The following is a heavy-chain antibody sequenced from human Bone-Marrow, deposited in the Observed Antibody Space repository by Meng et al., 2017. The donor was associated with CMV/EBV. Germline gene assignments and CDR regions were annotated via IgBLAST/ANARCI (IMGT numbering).Heavy chain of an antibody. CDR2: IYYSGST. D-gene: IGHD1-26*01. CDR3: ARGLGWELPSWYFDY. V-gene: IGHV4-31*02. CDR1: GSISSVGYY. Sequence: GSISSVGYYWSWIRQHPGKGLEWIGYIYYSGSTYYNPSLKSRVTISVDTSKNQFSLKLSSVTAADTAVYYCARGLGWELPSWYFDYWGQGTLVTVSS. J-gene: IGHJ4*02.